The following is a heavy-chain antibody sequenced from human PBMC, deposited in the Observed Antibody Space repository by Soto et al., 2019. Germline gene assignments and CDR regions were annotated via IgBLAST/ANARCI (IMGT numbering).Heavy chain of an antibody. V-gene: IGHV2-5*02. CDR3: AHRPPETTFDC. J-gene: IGHJ4*02. Sequence: QITLKESGPTLVKPTQTLTLTCTFSGFSLTTSGVGVGWIRQPPGKALEWLALIYWDDDERYSPSLESTLTITKDTPKYLFVLTLTTMDPVNTATYYCAHRPPETTFDCWGQGILVTVSS. CDR2: IYWDDDE. CDR1: GFSLTTSGVG. D-gene: IGHD1-7*01.